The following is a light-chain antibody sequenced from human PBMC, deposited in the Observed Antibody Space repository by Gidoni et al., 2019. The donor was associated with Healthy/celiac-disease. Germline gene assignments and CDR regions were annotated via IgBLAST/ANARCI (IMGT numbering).Light chain of an antibody. CDR3: QHYGTSWT. Sequence: EIVLTQSPGTLSLSPGERATLYCRASQSVTSKYLAWYQQKPGQAPRLLIYGASSRATGIPDSFSGSWSRTDFTLTISRLEPDDFAVYYCQHYGTSWTFGQGTKVEIK. CDR1: QSVTSKY. CDR2: GAS. V-gene: IGKV3-20*01. J-gene: IGKJ1*01.